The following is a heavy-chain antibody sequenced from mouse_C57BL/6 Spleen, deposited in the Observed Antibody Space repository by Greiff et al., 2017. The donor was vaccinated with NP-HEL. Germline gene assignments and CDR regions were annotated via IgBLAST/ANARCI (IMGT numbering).Heavy chain of an antibody. D-gene: IGHD1-1*01. V-gene: IGHV1-26*01. Sequence: VQLQQSGPELVKPGASVKISCKASGYTFTDYYMNWVKQSHGKSLEWIGDINPNNGGTSYNQKFKGKATLTVDKSSSTAYMELRSLTSEDSAVYYCARSSSSSFDYWGQGTTLTVSS. J-gene: IGHJ2*01. CDR3: ARSSSSSFDY. CDR1: GYTFTDYY. CDR2: INPNNGGT.